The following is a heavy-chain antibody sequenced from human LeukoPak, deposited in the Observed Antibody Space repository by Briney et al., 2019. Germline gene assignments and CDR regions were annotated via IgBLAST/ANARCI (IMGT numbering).Heavy chain of an antibody. CDR1: GFTFSSYW. CDR2: INTDGSST. Sequence: GGSLRLSCAASGFTFSSYWMHWVRQAPGKGLVWVSRINTDGSSTSYADSVKGRFTISRDNAKNSLYLQMNSLRAEDTAVYYCARDGRLRLGEFDPWGQGTLVTVSS. CDR3: ARDGRLRLGEFDP. V-gene: IGHV3-74*01. D-gene: IGHD3-16*01. J-gene: IGHJ5*02.